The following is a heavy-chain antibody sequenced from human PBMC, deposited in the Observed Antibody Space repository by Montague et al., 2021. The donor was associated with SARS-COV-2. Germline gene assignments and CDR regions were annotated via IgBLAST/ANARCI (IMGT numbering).Heavy chain of an antibody. V-gene: IGHV4-34*01. D-gene: IGHD3-10*01. CDR3: ARVRYYGSGTSLGMDV. CDR1: GGSFSGYY. CDR2: INHSGST. Sequence: ETLSLTCAAYGGSFSGYYWSWIRQPPGKGLEWIGEINHSGSTNYNPSLKSRVTISVDTSKNQFSLKLSSVTAADTAVYYCARVRYYGSGTSLGMDVWGQGTTVTVSS. J-gene: IGHJ6*02.